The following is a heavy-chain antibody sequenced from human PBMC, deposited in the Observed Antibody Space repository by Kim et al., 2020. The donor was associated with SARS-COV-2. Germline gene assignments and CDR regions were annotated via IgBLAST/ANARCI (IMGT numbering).Heavy chain of an antibody. CDR2: TI. Sequence: TIYYADAGKGRFTSSRDNAKNSLYLQMNSLRDEDTAVYYCARDLTVTTALWGQGTLVTVSS. D-gene: IGHD4-17*01. J-gene: IGHJ4*02. CDR3: ARDLTVTTAL. V-gene: IGHV3-48*02.